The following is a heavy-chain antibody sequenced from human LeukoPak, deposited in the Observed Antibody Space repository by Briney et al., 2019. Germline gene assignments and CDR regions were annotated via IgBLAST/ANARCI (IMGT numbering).Heavy chain of an antibody. Sequence: SVKVSCKASGGTFSSYAISWVRQAPGQGLEWMGGIIPIFGTANYAQKFQGRVTITTDESTSTAYMELSSLRSEDTAVYYCARAQYDSSGYYISPPPPFFDYWGQGTLVTVSS. CDR1: GGTFSSYA. J-gene: IGHJ4*02. CDR3: ARAQYDSSGYYISPPPPFFDY. CDR2: IIPIFGTA. V-gene: IGHV1-69*05. D-gene: IGHD3-22*01.